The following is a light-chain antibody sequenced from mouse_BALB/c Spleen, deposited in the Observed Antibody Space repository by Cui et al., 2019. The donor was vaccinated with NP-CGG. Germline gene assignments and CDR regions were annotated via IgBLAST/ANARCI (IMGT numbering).Light chain of an antibody. CDR3: ALWYSNHWV. J-gene: IGLJ1*01. Sequence: QAVVTQASAITTSPGETVTLTWCSSTGAVTTSNYANWVQEKPDHLFTGLIGGTNNRAPGVPARFSGSLIGDKAALTITGAQTEDEAIYFCALWYSNHWVFGGGTKLTVL. V-gene: IGLV1*01. CDR1: TGAVTTSNY. CDR2: GTN.